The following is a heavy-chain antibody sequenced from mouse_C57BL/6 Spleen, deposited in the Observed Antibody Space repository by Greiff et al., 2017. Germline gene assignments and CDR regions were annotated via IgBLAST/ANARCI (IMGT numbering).Heavy chain of an antibody. V-gene: IGHV1-81*01. CDR2: IYPRSGNT. D-gene: IGHD1-1*01. CDR3: ARGGDYSSGDYYAMDY. CDR1: GYTFTSYG. J-gene: IGHJ4*01. Sequence: VKLQEPGAELARPGASVKLSCKASGYTFTSYGISWVKQRTGQGLEWIGEIYPRSGNTYYNEKFKGKATLTADKSSSTAYMELRSLTSEDSAVYFCARGGDYSSGDYYAMDYWGQGTSVPVSS.